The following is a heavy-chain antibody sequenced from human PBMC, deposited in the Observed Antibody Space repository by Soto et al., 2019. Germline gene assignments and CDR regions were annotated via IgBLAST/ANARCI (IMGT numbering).Heavy chain of an antibody. CDR2: IYYSAST. Sequence: QVQLQESGPGLVKPSQTLSLTCTVSGGSISSGGYYWSWIRQHPGKGLEWIGFIYYSASTYYNPSLKSRVSISIDTSKNQFSLNLNSVTAADTAVYYCASYYYYGSGNYYSSDYWGQGTLVTVSS. D-gene: IGHD3-10*01. J-gene: IGHJ4*02. CDR1: GGSISSGGYY. V-gene: IGHV4-31*03. CDR3: ASYYYYGSGNYYSSDY.